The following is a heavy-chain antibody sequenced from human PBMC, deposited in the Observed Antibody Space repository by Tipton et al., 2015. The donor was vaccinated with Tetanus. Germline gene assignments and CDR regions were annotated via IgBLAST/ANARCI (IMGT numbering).Heavy chain of an antibody. Sequence: QLVQSGAEVKKPGASVKVSCKTSGYTFTSYDINWVRQAPGQGLEWMGQIIPVFGTPNYAHNFQGRVTITADESTSTAYLEVNSLRSEDTAVYYCARGEAAGMQGFGYWGQGTQVTVSS. CDR2: IIPVFGTP. J-gene: IGHJ4*02. CDR1: GYTFTSYD. D-gene: IGHD6-13*01. CDR3: ARGEAAGMQGFGY. V-gene: IGHV1-69*13.